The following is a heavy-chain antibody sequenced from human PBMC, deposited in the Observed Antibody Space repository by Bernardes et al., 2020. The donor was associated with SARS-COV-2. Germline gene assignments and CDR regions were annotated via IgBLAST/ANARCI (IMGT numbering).Heavy chain of an antibody. Sequence: ASVQVSCKVSGYTLPELSMHWVRQAPGKGLEWMGGFDPEDGETIYAQKFQGRVTMTEDTSTDTAYMELSSLRSEDTAVYYCATAIAVAGTPQSYYYYYGMDVWGQGTTVTVSS. CDR1: GYTLPELS. V-gene: IGHV1-24*01. CDR3: ATAIAVAGTPQSYYYYYGMDV. D-gene: IGHD6-19*01. CDR2: FDPEDGET. J-gene: IGHJ6*02.